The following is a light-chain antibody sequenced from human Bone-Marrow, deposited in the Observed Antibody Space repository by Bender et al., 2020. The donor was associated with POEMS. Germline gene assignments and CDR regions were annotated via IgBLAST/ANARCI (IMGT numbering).Light chain of an antibody. CDR2: HST. V-gene: IGLV1-44*01. CDR1: TSNIGSNT. CDR3: QVWDSSRDDVV. J-gene: IGLJ2*01. Sequence: QSVLTQPPSASGTPGQRVFISCSGSTSNIGSNTVNWYQQFPGTAPKLLIYHSTQRPSGVPDRFSGSKSCTSASLAISRVEAGDEADYYCQVWDSSRDDVVFGGGTKLTCL.